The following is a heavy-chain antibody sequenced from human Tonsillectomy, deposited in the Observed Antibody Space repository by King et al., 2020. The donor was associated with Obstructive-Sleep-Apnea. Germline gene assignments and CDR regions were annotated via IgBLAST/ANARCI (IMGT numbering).Heavy chain of an antibody. V-gene: IGHV4-4*02. CDR3: WALADRSAYYVRDY. D-gene: IGHD3-22*01. CDR1: SGSINRSNW. Sequence: VQLQESGPGLVKPSGTLSLTCAVSSGSINRSNWWSWVRQPPGRGLEWIGEIFHTGSTNYNPSLKSRVTISLDKSKNLFSLKLSSVTAADTAVYFCWALADRSAYYVRDYWGQGRLVTVSS. CDR2: IFHTGST. J-gene: IGHJ4*02.